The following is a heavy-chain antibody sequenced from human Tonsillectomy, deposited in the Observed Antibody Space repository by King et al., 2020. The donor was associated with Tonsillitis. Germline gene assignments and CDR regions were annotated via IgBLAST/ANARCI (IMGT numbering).Heavy chain of an antibody. CDR1: RFSFSTYG. D-gene: IGHD4-17*01. CDR3: AGGIHDYGDYVGWFDP. CDR2: ISYDGSNK. J-gene: IGHJ5*02. Sequence: VQLVESGGGVVQPGRSLRLSCAASRFSFSTYGMHWVRQAPGKGLEWVAVISYDGSNKYYADSVKGRFTISRDNSKNILYLQMNSLRAEDTAVYYCAGGIHDYGDYVGWFDPWGQGTLVTVSS. V-gene: IGHV3-33*05.